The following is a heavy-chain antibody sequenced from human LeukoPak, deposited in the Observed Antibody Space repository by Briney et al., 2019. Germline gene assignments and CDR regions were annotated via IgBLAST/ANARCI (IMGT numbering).Heavy chain of an antibody. CDR1: GYTFTAYY. CDR3: ARVGNYYDWSVN. D-gene: IGHD3-22*01. V-gene: IGHV1-2*02. J-gene: IGHJ4*02. CDR2: INPNSGGT. Sequence: ASVKVSCKASGYTFTAYYIHWVRQAPGQGLEWMGWINPNSGGTNYAQKFQGRVTMTRDTSIRTAYMELSRLRSDDTAVYYCARVGNYYDWSVNWGQGTLVTVSS.